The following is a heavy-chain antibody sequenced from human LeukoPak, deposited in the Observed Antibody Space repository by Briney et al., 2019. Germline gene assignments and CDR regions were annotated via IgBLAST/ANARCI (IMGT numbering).Heavy chain of an antibody. Sequence: PSETLSLTCTVSGGSITSGSYFWSWIRQPAGKGLEWIGRIYSSGSSNCNPPLESRVTISVDTSKNQFSLKLSSVTAADTAVYYCAVGFGELLWEAYYWGQGTLVTVSS. CDR3: AVGFGELLWEAYY. J-gene: IGHJ4*02. V-gene: IGHV4-61*02. CDR1: GGSITSGSYF. D-gene: IGHD3-10*01. CDR2: IYSSGSS.